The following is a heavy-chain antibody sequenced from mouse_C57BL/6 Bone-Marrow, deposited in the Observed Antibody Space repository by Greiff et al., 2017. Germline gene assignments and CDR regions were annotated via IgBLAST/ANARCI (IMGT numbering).Heavy chain of an antibody. CDR2: IYPRDGST. CDR3: ARDYGSSYWYFDV. J-gene: IGHJ1*03. V-gene: IGHV1-85*01. Sequence: VKLMESGPELVKPGASVKLSCKASGYTFTSYDLNWVKQRPGQGLEWIGWIYPRDGSTKYNEKFKGKATLTVDTSSSPAYMEPHSLTSEDSAVYFCARDYGSSYWYFDVWGTGTTVTVSS. D-gene: IGHD1-1*01. CDR1: GYTFTSYD.